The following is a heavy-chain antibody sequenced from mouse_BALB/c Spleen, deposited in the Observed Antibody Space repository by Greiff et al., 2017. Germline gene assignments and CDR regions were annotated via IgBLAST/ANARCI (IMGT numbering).Heavy chain of an antibody. CDR2: IDPYDSET. V-gene: IGHV1-52*01. D-gene: IGHD2-14*01. CDR3: ARTEIKTSGYDAWFAY. Sequence: QVQLQQPGAELVRPGASVKLSCKASGYTFTSYWMNWVKQRPEQGLEWIGRIDPYDSETHYNQKFKDKAILTVDKSSSTAYMQLSSLTSEDSAVYYCARTEIKTSGYDAWFAYWGQGTLVTVSA. J-gene: IGHJ3*01. CDR1: GYTFTSYW.